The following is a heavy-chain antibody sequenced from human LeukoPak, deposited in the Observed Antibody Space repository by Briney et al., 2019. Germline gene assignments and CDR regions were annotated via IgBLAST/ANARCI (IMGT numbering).Heavy chain of an antibody. D-gene: IGHD4-17*01. V-gene: IGHV3-21*01. CDR1: GFTFTTYS. Sequence: NPGGSLRLSCEASGFTFTTYSMTWVRQAPGKGLEWVSIISSGSSAIFSADALKGRFTISRDDAKNLLYLDMNSLRAEDTAVHYCARGHTAVTRHFDFWGQGTLVTVSS. CDR3: ARGHTAVTRHFDF. CDR2: ISSGSSAI. J-gene: IGHJ4*02.